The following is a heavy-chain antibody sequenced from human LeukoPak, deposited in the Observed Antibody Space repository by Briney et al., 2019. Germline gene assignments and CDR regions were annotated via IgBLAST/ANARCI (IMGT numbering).Heavy chain of an antibody. D-gene: IGHD3-10*01. CDR3: ARNYDSGY. Sequence: ASVKVSCKTSGYTFTGYYIHWVRQAPGQGLEWMGWINPNSGGTNYAQNFQGRVTMTRDTSINTAYMELRSLRSDDTAVYYCARNYDSGYWGQGTLVTVSS. CDR1: GYTFTGYY. V-gene: IGHV1-2*02. CDR2: INPNSGGT. J-gene: IGHJ4*02.